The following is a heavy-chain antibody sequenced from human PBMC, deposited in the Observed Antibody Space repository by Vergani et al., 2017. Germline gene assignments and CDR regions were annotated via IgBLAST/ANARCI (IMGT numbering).Heavy chain of an antibody. Sequence: EVQLVESGGGLVQPGGSLRLSCAASGFTFSSYSMNWVRQAPGKGLEWVSYISSSSSTTYYADSVKGRFTISRDNAKNSLYLQMNSLRAEDTAVYYCARDRSRGYYFDYWGQGTLVTVSS. CDR1: GFTFSSYS. D-gene: IGHD6-19*01. CDR3: ARDRSRGYYFDY. J-gene: IGHJ4*02. CDR2: ISSSSSTT. V-gene: IGHV3-48*01.